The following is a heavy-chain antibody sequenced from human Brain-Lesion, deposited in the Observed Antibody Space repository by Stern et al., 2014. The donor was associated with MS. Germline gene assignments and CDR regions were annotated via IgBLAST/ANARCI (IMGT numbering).Heavy chain of an antibody. J-gene: IGHJ6*02. CDR1: GGSISSGGYY. V-gene: IGHV4-61*02. CDR2: IFNSGST. Sequence: VQLVESGPGLVKPSQTLSLSCTVSGGSISSGGYYWSWIRQPAGKGLEWIGRIFNSGSTSYNPSLKNRVTISIDTSKNQFSRRLNSMTAADTAVYYCARGRVVPGFQYYATDVWGQGTTVIVSS. CDR3: ARGRVVPGFQYYATDV. D-gene: IGHD2-2*01.